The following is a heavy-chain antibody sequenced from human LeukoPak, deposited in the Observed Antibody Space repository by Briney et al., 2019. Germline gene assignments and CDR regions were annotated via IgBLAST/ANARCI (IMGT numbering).Heavy chain of an antibody. CDR2: IKQDGSDK. J-gene: IGHJ3*02. CDR1: GFTFSSYW. V-gene: IGHV3-7*01. Sequence: GGSLRLSCEASGFTFSSYWMSWVRQAPGKGPEWVANIKQDGSDKYYADSERGRFTVSRDNAKNSMYLQMNGLRAEDTATYYCTSLRTAVPHAGEAYNIWGQGTLVTVSS. D-gene: IGHD2-2*01. CDR3: TSLRTAVPHAGEAYNI.